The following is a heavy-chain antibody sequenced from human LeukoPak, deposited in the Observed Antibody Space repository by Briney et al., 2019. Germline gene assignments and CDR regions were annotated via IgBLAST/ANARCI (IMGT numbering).Heavy chain of an antibody. CDR1: GYTFTDYY. CDR2: VDPEDGEI. V-gene: IGHV1-69-2*01. J-gene: IGHJ4*02. D-gene: IGHD1-26*01. Sequence: GASVKISCKASGYTFTDYYMHWVQQAPGKGLEWMGRVDPEDGEIIYAKKFQGRVTITADTSKDTAYMELSSLRSEDTAVYYCATGLDSGSYYRPDYWGQGTLVTVSS. CDR3: ATGLDSGSYYRPDY.